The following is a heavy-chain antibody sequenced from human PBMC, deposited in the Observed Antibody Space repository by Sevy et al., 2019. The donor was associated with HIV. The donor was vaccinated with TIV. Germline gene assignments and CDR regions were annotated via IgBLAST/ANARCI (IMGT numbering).Heavy chain of an antibody. CDR3: ARDGRPAGGDYYYMDV. Sequence: GWSLRLSCAASGFTFSSYWMHWVRQAPGKGLVWVSRINSDGSSTSYADSVKGRFTISRDNAKNTLYLQMNSLRAEDTAVYYCARDGRPAGGDYYYMDVWGKGTTVTVSS. D-gene: IGHD6-25*01. J-gene: IGHJ6*03. CDR1: GFTFSSYW. CDR2: INSDGSST. V-gene: IGHV3-74*01.